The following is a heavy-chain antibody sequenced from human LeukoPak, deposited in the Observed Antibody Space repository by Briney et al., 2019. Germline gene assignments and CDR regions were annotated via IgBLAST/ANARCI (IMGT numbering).Heavy chain of an antibody. V-gene: IGHV3-48*03. CDR1: GFTFSNYE. CDR2: ISSSGSSGSTI. J-gene: IGHJ4*02. D-gene: IGHD2-2*01. Sequence: PGGSLRLSCAASGFTFSNYEMNWVRQAPGKGLEWVSYISSSGSSGSTIYYADSVKGRFTISRDNAKNSLYLQMSSLRAEDTAVYYCARGRSEMYHMIYWGQGTLVTVSS. CDR3: ARGRSEMYHMIY.